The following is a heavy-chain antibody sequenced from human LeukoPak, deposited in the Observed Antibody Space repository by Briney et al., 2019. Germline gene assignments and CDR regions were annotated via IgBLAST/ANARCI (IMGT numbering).Heavy chain of an antibody. J-gene: IGHJ5*02. V-gene: IGHV1-69*04. CDR2: IIPILGIA. CDR1: GGTFSSYA. Sequence: SVKVSCEASGGTFSSYAISWVRQAPGQGLEWMGRIIPILGIANYAQKFQGRVTITADKSTSTAYMELSSLRSEDTAVYYCASLGINWFDPWGQGTLVTVSS. CDR3: ASLGINWFDP. D-gene: IGHD3-10*01.